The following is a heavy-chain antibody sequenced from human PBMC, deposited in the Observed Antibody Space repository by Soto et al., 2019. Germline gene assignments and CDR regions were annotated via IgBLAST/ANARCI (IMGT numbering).Heavy chain of an antibody. CDR3: APTRRYDSVRYYRDY. V-gene: IGHV2-5*02. CDR2: IYWDDDK. J-gene: IGHJ4*02. CDR1: GFSLTTYGLG. Sequence: QITLKESGPTLVKPTQTLTLTCTFSGFSLTTYGLGVAWIRQPPGKALELLALIYWDDDKRFSPSLRTRLTITKDTSKIQVVLTMTNMDPVYTATYSCAPTRRYDSVRYYRDYWGQGTLITVSS. D-gene: IGHD3-10*01.